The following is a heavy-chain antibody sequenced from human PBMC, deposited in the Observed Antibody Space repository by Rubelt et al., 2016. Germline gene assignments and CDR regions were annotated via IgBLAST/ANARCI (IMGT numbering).Heavy chain of an antibody. V-gene: IGHV3-33*01. CDR1: GFTFRSYG. Sequence: QVQLVESGGGVVQPGRSLRLSCAASGFTFRSYGMHWVRQAPGKGLEWVAVIWSDGSNKYYADSVKGRFTISRDNSKSKLERERTGRGAEESDVYYRGTDVGSGRLEDWAQGTKVTVS. D-gene: IGHD1-26*01. CDR3: GTDVGSGRLED. J-gene: IGHJ4*02. CDR2: IWSDGSNK.